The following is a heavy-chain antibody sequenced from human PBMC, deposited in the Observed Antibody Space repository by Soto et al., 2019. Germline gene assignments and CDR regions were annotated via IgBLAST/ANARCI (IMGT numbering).Heavy chain of an antibody. Sequence: QVQLQESGPGLVKPSETLSLTCTVSGGSISSYYWSWIRQPPGKGLEWIGYIYYSGSTNYNPSLKRRVTISVDTSKNQFSLKLSSVTAADTAVYYCARDGDYYGMDVWGQGTTVTVSS. V-gene: IGHV4-59*01. CDR3: ARDGDYYGMDV. D-gene: IGHD2-15*01. CDR1: GGSISSYY. J-gene: IGHJ6*02. CDR2: IYYSGST.